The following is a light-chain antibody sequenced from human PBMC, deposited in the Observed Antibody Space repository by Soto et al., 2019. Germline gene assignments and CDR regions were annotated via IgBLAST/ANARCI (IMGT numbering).Light chain of an antibody. CDR2: DVS. Sequence: QSALTQPASVSGSPGQSITISCTGTRRDVGGYNYVSWYQQHPGKAPKLMIYDVSNRPSGVSNRFSGSKSGNTASLTISGLQAEDEADYYCSSYTSSDDVFGTGTKVTVL. CDR1: RRDVGGYNY. V-gene: IGLV2-14*01. J-gene: IGLJ1*01. CDR3: SSYTSSDDV.